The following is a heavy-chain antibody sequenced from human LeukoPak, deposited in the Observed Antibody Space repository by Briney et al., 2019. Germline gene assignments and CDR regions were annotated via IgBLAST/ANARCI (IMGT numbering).Heavy chain of an antibody. CDR2: VYYGGST. J-gene: IGHJ4*02. D-gene: IGHD3-10*01. V-gene: IGHV4-59*01. Sequence: SETLSLTCTVSGGSISNYFWNWIRQPPGKGLEWLGCVYYGGSTKYNPSLKSRVTISLDTSKNEFSLRLSSVTAADTAVYYCARNYPPDYWGQGTLVTVSS. CDR3: ARNYPPDY. CDR1: GGSISNYF.